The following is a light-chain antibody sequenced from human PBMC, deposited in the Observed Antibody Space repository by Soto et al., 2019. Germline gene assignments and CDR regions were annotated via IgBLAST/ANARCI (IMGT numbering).Light chain of an antibody. CDR2: GAS. CDR1: QSVSSNY. CDR3: QQYGSSPRT. Sequence: EIVLTQSPGTLSLSPGERATLSCRASQSVSSNYLAWYQQKPGQAPRFLIYGASTRANGIPDRFSGSGSGTDFTLTISRLEPEDFAVYYCQQYGSSPRTFGQGTKVEIK. V-gene: IGKV3-20*01. J-gene: IGKJ1*01.